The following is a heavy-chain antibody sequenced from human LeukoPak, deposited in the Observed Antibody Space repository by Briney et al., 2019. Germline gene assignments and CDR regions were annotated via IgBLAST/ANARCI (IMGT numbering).Heavy chain of an antibody. D-gene: IGHD3-9*01. J-gene: IGHJ4*02. CDR1: GYTFTSYD. V-gene: IGHV1-8*03. Sequence: ASVKVSCKASGYTFTSYDINWVRQATGQGLEWMGWMNPNSGNTGYAQKFQGRVTITRNTSISTAYMELSSLRSDDTAVYYCARSPDILTGENFDYWGQGTLVTVSS. CDR2: MNPNSGNT. CDR3: ARSPDILTGENFDY.